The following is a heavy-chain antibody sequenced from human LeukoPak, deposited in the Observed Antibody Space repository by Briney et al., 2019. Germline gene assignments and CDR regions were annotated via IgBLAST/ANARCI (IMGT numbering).Heavy chain of an antibody. V-gene: IGHV7-4-1*02. CDR1: GYMFSNYV. J-gene: IGHJ4*02. CDR2: INTNTGTP. Sequence: GASVKVSCKTSGYMFSNYVIHWVRQAPGQGLEWMGWINTNTGTPTYAQDFTGRLVFSLDTSVSTAYVQITSLKPEDTAVYYCARDQSSSGPDYFDYWGQGTLVTVSS. D-gene: IGHD6-13*01. CDR3: ARDQSSSGPDYFDY.